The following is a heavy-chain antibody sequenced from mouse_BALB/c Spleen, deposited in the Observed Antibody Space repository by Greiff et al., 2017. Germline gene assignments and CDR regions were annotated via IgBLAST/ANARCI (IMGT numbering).Heavy chain of an antibody. CDR2: IWSGGST. CDR3: AKLRAY. Sequence: QVQLKESGPGLVAPSQSLSITCTVSGFSLSRYSVHWVRQPPGKGLEWLGMIWSGGSTDYNAAFISRLSISKDNSKSQVFFKMNSLQANDTAIYYCAKLRAYWGQGTLVTVSA. CDR1: GFSLSRYS. J-gene: IGHJ3*01. V-gene: IGHV2-6-4*01.